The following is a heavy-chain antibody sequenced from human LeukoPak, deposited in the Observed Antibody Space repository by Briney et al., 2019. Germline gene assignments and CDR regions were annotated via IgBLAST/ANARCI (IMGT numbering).Heavy chain of an antibody. J-gene: IGHJ6*02. CDR1: GYTFTSYD. CDR3: ARSPVLLWFGESHTYGMDV. CDR2: MNPNSGNT. Sequence: ASVKVSCKASGYTFTSYDINWVRQAAGQGLEWMGWMNPNSGNTGYAQKFQGRVTMTRNTSISTAYMELSSLRSEDTAVYYCARSPVLLWFGESHTYGMDVWGQGTTVTVSS. D-gene: IGHD3-10*01. V-gene: IGHV1-8*01.